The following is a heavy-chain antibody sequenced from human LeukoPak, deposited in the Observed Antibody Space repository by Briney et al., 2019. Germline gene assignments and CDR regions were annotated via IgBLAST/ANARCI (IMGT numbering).Heavy chain of an antibody. Sequence: SETLSLTCTVSGDSISSGAYACTWISQSPGKGLEWIGYVYNSGGTHYNSSLKSRLSISADMSQNKFSLNLSSVTAADTAVYYCARYEYARSDNTGLRYFHHWGQGTLVTVSS. CDR2: VYNSGGT. J-gene: IGHJ1*01. V-gene: IGHV4-30-4*01. D-gene: IGHD3-16*01. CDR3: ARYEYARSDNTGLRYFHH. CDR1: GDSISSGAYA.